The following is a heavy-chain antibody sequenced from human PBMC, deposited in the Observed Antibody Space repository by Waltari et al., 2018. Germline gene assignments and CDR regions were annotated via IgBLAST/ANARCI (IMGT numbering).Heavy chain of an antibody. Sequence: EVQLVESGGGLVKPGVSLRLSCVASGFSFSSYSMNWVRQAPGKGLEWVSSISSSTTYIHYADSVKGRFTISRDKAKNSLYLQMNSLRVEDTAVYYCVSGGWGFYFDYWGQGTVVTVSS. J-gene: IGHJ4*02. V-gene: IGHV3-21*01. CDR1: GFSFSSYS. CDR2: ISSSTTYI. CDR3: VSGGWGFYFDY. D-gene: IGHD7-27*01.